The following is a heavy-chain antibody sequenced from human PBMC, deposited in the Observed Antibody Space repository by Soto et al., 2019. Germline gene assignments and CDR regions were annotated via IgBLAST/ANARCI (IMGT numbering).Heavy chain of an antibody. V-gene: IGHV3-7*01. CDR3: AGSGSYFYRMDV. CDR1: GFTFSNYW. Sequence: PGGSLRLSCAASGFTFSNYWMSWVRQAPGRGLEWVASIKQDGGEKYYMDSVKGRFTISKDNAKNSLYLQLNSLRAGDTAVYYCAGSGSYFYRMDVWGQGTTVTVSS. D-gene: IGHD3-10*01. J-gene: IGHJ6*02. CDR2: IKQDGGEK.